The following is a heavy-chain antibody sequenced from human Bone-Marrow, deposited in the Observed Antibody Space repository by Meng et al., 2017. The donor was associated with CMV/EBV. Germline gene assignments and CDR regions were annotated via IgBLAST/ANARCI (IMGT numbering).Heavy chain of an antibody. D-gene: IGHD3-22*01. J-gene: IGHJ4*02. V-gene: IGHV3-15*01. Sequence: SGFTFSNAWMSWVRKAPGKGLEWVGRIKSKTDGGTTDYAAPVKGRFTISRDDSKNTLYLQMNSLKTEDTAVYYCTTAYYDSSGISSEHWGQGTLVTVSS. CDR3: TTAYYDSSGISSEH. CDR1: GFTFSNAW. CDR2: IKSKTDGGTT.